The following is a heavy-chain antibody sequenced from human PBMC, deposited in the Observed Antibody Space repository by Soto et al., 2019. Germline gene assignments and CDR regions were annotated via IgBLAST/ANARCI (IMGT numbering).Heavy chain of an antibody. CDR1: GGSISSGGYY. J-gene: IGHJ6*02. D-gene: IGHD1-26*01. CDR3: ARDRRWEPGDYYYYGMDV. V-gene: IGHV4-31*03. CDR2: IYYSGST. Sequence: QVQLQQSGPGLVKPSQTLSLTCTVSGGSISSGGYYWRRNRHHPGKGLEGVGYIYYSGSTYYNPSLKRRVTISVDTPKNRFSLKLSSVTAADTAVYYCARDRRWEPGDYYYYGMDVWGQGTTVTGSS.